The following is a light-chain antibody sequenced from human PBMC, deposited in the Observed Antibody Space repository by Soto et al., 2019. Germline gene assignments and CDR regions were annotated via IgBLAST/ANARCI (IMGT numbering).Light chain of an antibody. J-gene: IGLJ1*01. CDR1: SSDVGGYSY. CDR2: DVS. V-gene: IGLV2-14*01. Sequence: QSVLTQPASMSGSPGQSIAISCTGTSSDVGGYSYVSWYQQHPGKSPKLVISDVSNRPSGVSDRFSGSKSGNTASLTISGLQTEDESEDYCASYTTSSTYVFVTGTKLPVL. CDR3: ASYTTSSTYV.